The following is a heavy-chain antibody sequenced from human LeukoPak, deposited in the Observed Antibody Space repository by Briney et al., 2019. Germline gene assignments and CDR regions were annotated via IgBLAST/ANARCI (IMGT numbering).Heavy chain of an antibody. J-gene: IGHJ4*02. CDR1: GFTFSSFG. CDR2: IWSDGSNE. Sequence: GGSLRLSCAASGFTFSSFGMHWVRKAPGKGLEWVAIIWSDGSNEVYIESVKGRFTISRDNSKNTLYLHMNSLRGEDTAMYFCARGCGGGPGCYILDYWGQGTLVTVSS. CDR3: ARGCGGGPGCYILDY. V-gene: IGHV3-33*08. D-gene: IGHD2-15*01.